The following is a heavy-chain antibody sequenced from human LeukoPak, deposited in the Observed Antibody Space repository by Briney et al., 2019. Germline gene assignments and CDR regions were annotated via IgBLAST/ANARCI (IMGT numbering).Heavy chain of an antibody. CDR3: ARRVDSSGWELDY. Sequence: ASETLSLTCAVYGGSFSGYYWSWIRQPPGKGLEWIGEINHSGSTNYNPSLKSRVTISVDTSKNQFSLKLSSVTAADTAVYYRARRVDSSGWELDYWGQGTLVTVSS. CDR2: INHSGST. J-gene: IGHJ4*02. D-gene: IGHD6-19*01. CDR1: GGSFSGYY. V-gene: IGHV4-34*01.